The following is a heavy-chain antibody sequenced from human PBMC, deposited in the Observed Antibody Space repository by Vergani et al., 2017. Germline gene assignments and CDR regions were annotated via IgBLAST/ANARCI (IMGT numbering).Heavy chain of an antibody. Sequence: EVQLVESGGGLVKPGGSLRLSCAASGFTFSSYSMNWVRQAPGKGLEWGSSISSSSSDIYYADSVKGRFTISRDNAKNSLYLQMNSLRAEDTAVYYCARDRAEMELLSIDYWGQGTLVTVSS. V-gene: IGHV3-21*01. D-gene: IGHD5-24*01. CDR2: ISSSSSDI. J-gene: IGHJ4*02. CDR1: GFTFSSYS. CDR3: ARDRAEMELLSIDY.